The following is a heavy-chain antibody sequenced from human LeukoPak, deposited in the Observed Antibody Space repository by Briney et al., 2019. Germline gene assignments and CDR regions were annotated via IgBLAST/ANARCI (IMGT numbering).Heavy chain of an antibody. J-gene: IGHJ4*02. V-gene: IGHV3-23*01. D-gene: IGHD6-19*01. CDR1: GFTFSSYA. Sequence: GGSLRLSCAASGFTFSSYAMSWVRQAPGKGLEWVSAISGSGGSTYYADSVKGRFTISRDNSKNTLYLQMNSLRAEDTAVYYGAKDPGIRWLVRVSGSFDYGGKGTLVTVSS. CDR3: AKDPGIRWLVRVSGSFDY. CDR2: ISGSGGST.